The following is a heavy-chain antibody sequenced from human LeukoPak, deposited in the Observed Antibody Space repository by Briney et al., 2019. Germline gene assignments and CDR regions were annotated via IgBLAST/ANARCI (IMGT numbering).Heavy chain of an antibody. J-gene: IGHJ4*02. CDR1: GSTFSGHW. CDR2: INQGGSDK. Sequence: QPGGSLRLSCAASGSTFSGHWMSWVRQAPGKGLEWVANINQGGSDKYYVDSVKGRFTISRDNANNLLYLQMNSLRGEDTAVYYCTRDRSRAEDDWGQGTLVTVSS. V-gene: IGHV3-7*01. D-gene: IGHD1-14*01. CDR3: TRDRSRAEDD.